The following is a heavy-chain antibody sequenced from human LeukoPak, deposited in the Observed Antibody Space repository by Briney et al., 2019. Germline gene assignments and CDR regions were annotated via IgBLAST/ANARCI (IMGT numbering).Heavy chain of an antibody. D-gene: IGHD5-18*01. V-gene: IGHV3-23*01. J-gene: IGHJ6*02. Sequence: GGSLRLSCAASGFTFSSYAMSWVRQAPGKGLEWVSAISGSGGSTYYADSVKGRFTISRDNAKNSLYLQMNSLRAEDTAVYYCARAGYSYAYKDYYYGMDVWGQGTTVTVSS. CDR3: ARAGYSYAYKDYYYGMDV. CDR2: ISGSGGST. CDR1: GFTFSSYA.